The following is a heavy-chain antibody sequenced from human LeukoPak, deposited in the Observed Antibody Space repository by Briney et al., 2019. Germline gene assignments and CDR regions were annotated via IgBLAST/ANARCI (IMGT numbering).Heavy chain of an antibody. V-gene: IGHV4-59*01. CDR3: ARVSWFPGTSYYYMDV. Sequence: PSETLSLTCTVSGGSISRYYWSWIRQPPGKGLEWFGYISDSGTTNYNPSLKSRVTISVDTSKKEFSLKLSSVTTADTAVYYCARVSWFPGTSYYYMDVWGKGTTVTVSS. CDR1: GGSISRYY. CDR2: ISDSGTT. D-gene: IGHD1-1*01. J-gene: IGHJ6*03.